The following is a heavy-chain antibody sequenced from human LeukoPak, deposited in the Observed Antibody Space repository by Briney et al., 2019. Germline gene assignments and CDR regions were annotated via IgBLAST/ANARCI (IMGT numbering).Heavy chain of an antibody. CDR3: AKELQQPPGHGMDV. D-gene: IGHD6-13*01. CDR1: GFTFDDYA. Sequence: GGSLRLSCAASGFTFDDYAMHWVRQAPGKGLEWVSGISWNSGSIGYADSVKGRFTISRDNAKNSLYLQMNSLRAEDTALYYCAKELQQPPGHGMDVWGQGTTVTVSS. CDR2: ISWNSGSI. V-gene: IGHV3-9*01. J-gene: IGHJ6*02.